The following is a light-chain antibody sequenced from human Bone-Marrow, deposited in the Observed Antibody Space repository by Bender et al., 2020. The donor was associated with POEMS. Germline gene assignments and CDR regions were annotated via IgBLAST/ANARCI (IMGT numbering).Light chain of an antibody. CDR2: ANI. Sequence: QSVLTQPPSVSGAPGQRVTISCTGSNTNIGIGFDVNWYQVLPGTAPRLLIYANIKRPSGIPERFSGSSSGNTATLTISGTQSVDEADYYCQTWGSDTVVFGAGTKLTV. V-gene: IGLV1-40*01. CDR1: NTNIGIGFD. CDR3: QTWGSDTVV. J-gene: IGLJ2*01.